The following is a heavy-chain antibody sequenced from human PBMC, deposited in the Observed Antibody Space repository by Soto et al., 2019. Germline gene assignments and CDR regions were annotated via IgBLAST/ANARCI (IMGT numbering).Heavy chain of an antibody. CDR2: INHSGST. Sequence: SETLSLTCAVYGESFSGYYWSWIRQPPGKGLEWIGEINHSGSTNYNPSLKSRVTMSVDTSKNQFSLKLSSVTAADTAMYYCAGNIVATISYFDYWGQGTLGTVS. D-gene: IGHD5-12*01. CDR1: GESFSGYY. CDR3: AGNIVATISYFDY. V-gene: IGHV4-34*01. J-gene: IGHJ4*02.